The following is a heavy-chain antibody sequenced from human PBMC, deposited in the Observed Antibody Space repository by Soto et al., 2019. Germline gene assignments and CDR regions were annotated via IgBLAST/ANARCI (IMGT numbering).Heavy chain of an antibody. Sequence: QVQLVQSGAEVKKPGSSVKVSCKASGDTFSFYSINWVRQAPGLGLEWMGRVNPILSMSNYAQRFQGRDTMTADKSTSPTYMELSGLRSEKTALYYCATSYGSGYRAVDYWGQGALVTVSS. CDR3: ATSYGSGYRAVDY. CDR1: GDTFSFYS. D-gene: IGHD3-10*01. V-gene: IGHV1-69*04. CDR2: VNPILSMS. J-gene: IGHJ4*02.